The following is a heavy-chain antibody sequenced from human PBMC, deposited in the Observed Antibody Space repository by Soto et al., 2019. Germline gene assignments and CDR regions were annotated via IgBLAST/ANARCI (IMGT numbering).Heavy chain of an antibody. J-gene: IGHJ5*02. CDR1: GGSISNYY. CDR3: ARFPDYGAYVAP. V-gene: IGHV4-59*08. D-gene: IGHD4-17*01. CDR2: ISYIGNT. Sequence: QVQLQESGPGLVKPSETLSLTCIHSGGSISNYYWSWIRQTPGKGLEWIGYISYIGNTNYKYNPSLESRVTISGDTSKNQFSLKLTSVTAADTAIYYCARFPDYGAYVAPWGQGIRVPVSS.